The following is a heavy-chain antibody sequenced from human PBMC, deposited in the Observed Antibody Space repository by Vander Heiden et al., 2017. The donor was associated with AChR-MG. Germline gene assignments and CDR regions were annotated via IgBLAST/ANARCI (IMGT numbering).Heavy chain of an antibody. CDR2: IWYDGSNK. D-gene: IGHD5-18*01. J-gene: IGHJ4*02. V-gene: IGHV3-33*01. CDR1: GFTFGRYG. Sequence: QVQLVESGGGVVQPGRSLRLSCAASGFTFGRYGMHWVRQAPGKGLEWVAVIWYDGSNKYYADSVKGRFTISRDNSKNTLYLQMNSLRAEDTAVYYCARLWYSYGPVYLDYWGQGTLVTVSS. CDR3: ARLWYSYGPVYLDY.